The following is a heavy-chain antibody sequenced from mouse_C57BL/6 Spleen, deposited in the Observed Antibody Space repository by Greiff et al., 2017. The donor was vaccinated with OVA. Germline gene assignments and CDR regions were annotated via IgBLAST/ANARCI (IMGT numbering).Heavy chain of an antibody. CDR1: GYAFSSYW. CDR3: ARELGFYYAMDY. Sequence: VQLQQSGAELVKPGASVKISCKASGYAFSSYWMNWVKQRPGKGLEWIGQIYPGDGDTNYNGKFKGKATLTADKSSSTAYMQLSSLTSEDSAVYFCARELGFYYAMDYWGQGTSVTVSS. D-gene: IGHD2-12*01. V-gene: IGHV1-80*01. J-gene: IGHJ4*01. CDR2: IYPGDGDT.